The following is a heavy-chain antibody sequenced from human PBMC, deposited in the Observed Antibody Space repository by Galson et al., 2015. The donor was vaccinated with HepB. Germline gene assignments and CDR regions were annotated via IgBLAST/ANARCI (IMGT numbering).Heavy chain of an antibody. CDR3: AKDATAVGGHFDY. D-gene: IGHD2-2*01. J-gene: IGHJ4*02. V-gene: IGHV3-9*01. CDR1: GFGFDHYA. Sequence: SLRLSCAVSGFGFDHYAMHWVRQVPGKGLEWVSGISWRSDSVGYADSVKGRFTISRDNAKNSLYLQMDSLKPEDTALYYCAKDATAVGGHFDYWGQGAHLTVSS. CDR2: ISWRSDSV.